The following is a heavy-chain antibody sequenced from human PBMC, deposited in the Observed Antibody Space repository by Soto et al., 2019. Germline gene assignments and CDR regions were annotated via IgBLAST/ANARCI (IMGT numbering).Heavy chain of an antibody. CDR2: INTDGRET. CDR1: GFIFSNYW. D-gene: IGHD2-15*01. CDR3: ARDGEGY. Sequence: EVHLVESGGGLVQPGGSLRLSCAASGFIFSNYWMHWVRQVPGKGLVWVSRINTDGRETNYADSVKGRFTVSRDNAKNTQFLQRNSLRVEDTAVYYCARDGEGYWGQGTLVTVSS. J-gene: IGHJ4*02. V-gene: IGHV3-74*01.